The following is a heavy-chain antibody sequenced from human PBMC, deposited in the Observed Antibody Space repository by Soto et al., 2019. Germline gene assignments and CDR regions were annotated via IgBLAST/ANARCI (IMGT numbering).Heavy chain of an antibody. J-gene: IGHJ4*02. D-gene: IGHD3-22*01. V-gene: IGHV3-23*01. CDR2: IGSNGADK. Sequence: GGSLRLSCAASGITFSTYAMSWVRRAPGKGLEWVSTIGSNGADKQYADFVKGRFTVSRDSSKSTLSLQMNSLRAEDTAVYYCARGDYDSRAYYFKNYWGQGTLVTVSS. CDR3: ARGDYDSRAYYFKNY. CDR1: GITFSTYA.